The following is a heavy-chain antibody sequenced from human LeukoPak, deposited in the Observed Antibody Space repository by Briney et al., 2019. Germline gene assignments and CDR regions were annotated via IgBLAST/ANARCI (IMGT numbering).Heavy chain of an antibody. J-gene: IGHJ6*03. CDR2: ISAYNGNT. V-gene: IGHV1-18*01. D-gene: IGHD3-10*01. Sequence: GASVKVSCKASGYTFTSYGISWVRQAPGQGLEWMGWISAYNGNTNYAQKFQGRVTMTRDTSTSTVYMELSSLRSEDTAVYYCARIATYYYGSGSYYNPGYYYYYMDVWGKGTTVTVSS. CDR1: GYTFTSYG. CDR3: ARIATYYYGSGSYYNPGYYYYYMDV.